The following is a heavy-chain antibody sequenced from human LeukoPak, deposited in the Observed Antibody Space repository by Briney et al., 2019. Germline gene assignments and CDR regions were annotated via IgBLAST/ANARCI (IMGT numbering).Heavy chain of an antibody. Sequence: GGSLRLSCEASGFTFSGYWMHWVRQAPGKGLVWVSRISPDGSTISYADSVKGRFTISRDNAKDTLYLQMSSLRAEDTAVYYCARDGEEMATITYYYYYYGMDVWGQGTTVTVSS. J-gene: IGHJ6*02. D-gene: IGHD5-24*01. CDR1: GFTFSGYW. CDR2: ISPDGSTI. V-gene: IGHV3-74*01. CDR3: ARDGEEMATITYYYYYYGMDV.